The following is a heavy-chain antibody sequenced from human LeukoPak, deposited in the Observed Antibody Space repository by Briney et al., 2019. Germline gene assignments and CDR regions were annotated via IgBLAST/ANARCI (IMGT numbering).Heavy chain of an antibody. Sequence: GASVKVSCKASGYTFTSYDINWVRQATGQGLEWMGWLNSNTGNTGYAQKFQGRVTMTRNTSMSTAYMELSSLRSEDTAVYYCARSGNGYNFPFDFWGQGTLVSVSS. CDR2: LNSNTGNT. V-gene: IGHV1-8*01. D-gene: IGHD5-24*01. CDR1: GYTFTSYD. J-gene: IGHJ4*02. CDR3: ARSGNGYNFPFDF.